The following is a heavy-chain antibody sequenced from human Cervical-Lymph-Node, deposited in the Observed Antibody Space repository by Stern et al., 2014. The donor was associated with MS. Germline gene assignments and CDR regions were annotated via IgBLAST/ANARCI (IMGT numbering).Heavy chain of an antibody. CDR1: GGSISSYY. D-gene: IGHD3-22*01. CDR3: ARSYDSSGYGIDY. J-gene: IGHJ4*02. V-gene: IGHV4-59*01. CDR2: IYYSGST. Sequence: QVQLVESGPGLVKPSETLSLTCTVSGGSISSYYWSWIRQPTGKGLEWIGYIYYSGSTNYNPSLKSRVTISVDTSKNQFSLKLSSVTAADTAVYYCARSYDSSGYGIDYWGQGTLVTVSS.